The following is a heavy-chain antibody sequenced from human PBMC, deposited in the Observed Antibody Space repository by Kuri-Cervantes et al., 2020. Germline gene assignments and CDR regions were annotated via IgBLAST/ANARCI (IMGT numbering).Heavy chain of an antibody. CDR3: ARDKDGYNYIDY. D-gene: IGHD5-24*01. V-gene: IGHV4-59*05. CDR2: VYYSVST. J-gene: IGHJ4*02. Sequence: SETLSLTCTVSGGSISSYYWSWIRQPPGKGLEWIGSVYYSVSTYYNPSLKSRVTISVDTSKNQFSLKLSSVTAADTAVYYCARDKDGYNYIDYWGQGTLVTVSS. CDR1: GGSISSYY.